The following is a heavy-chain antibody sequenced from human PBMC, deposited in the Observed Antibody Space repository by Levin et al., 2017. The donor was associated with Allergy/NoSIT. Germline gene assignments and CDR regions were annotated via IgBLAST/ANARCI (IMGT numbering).Heavy chain of an antibody. CDR3: ARDNRAYSSTWYTGFDS. D-gene: IGHD6-13*01. Sequence: GGSLRLSCAASGFIFSNYAIHWVRQAPGKGLEWVAVISYHGSNEYYADSVKGRFTISRDDSKNTLYLQMNSLRPEDTALYYCARDNRAYSSTWYTGFDSSGQGTLITVSS. J-gene: IGHJ4*02. CDR1: GFIFSNYA. V-gene: IGHV3-30*03. CDR2: ISYHGSNE.